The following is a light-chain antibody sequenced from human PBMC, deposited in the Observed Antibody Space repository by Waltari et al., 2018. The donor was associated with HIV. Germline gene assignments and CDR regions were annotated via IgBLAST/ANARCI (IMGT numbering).Light chain of an antibody. V-gene: IGLV1-47*01. CDR3: AAWEDTLSSYV. J-gene: IGLJ1*01. Sequence: QSVLTQPPSASGTPGQRVTISCSGYNSNIGSKDVYWFQHLPGTAPKMLIYRTKPRGSGFPDRFSGSKSGTSASLAISGLRSYEEADYYCAAWEDTLSSYVFGTGTTVTV. CDR2: RTK. CDR1: NSNIGSKD.